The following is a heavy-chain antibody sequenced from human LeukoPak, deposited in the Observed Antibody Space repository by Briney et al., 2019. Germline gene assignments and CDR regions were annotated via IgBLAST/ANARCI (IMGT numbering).Heavy chain of an antibody. CDR3: ARDPSSGWYLKGWFDP. V-gene: IGHV3-7*01. CDR1: GFTFSNYW. D-gene: IGHD6-19*01. CDR2: IKEDGSEK. Sequence: GGSLRLSRAASGFTFSNYWMSWVRQAPGKGLEWVANIKEDGSEKYYVDSVKGRFTISRDNAKNSLYLQMNSLRAEDTAVYYCARDPSSGWYLKGWFDPWGQGTLVTVSS. J-gene: IGHJ5*02.